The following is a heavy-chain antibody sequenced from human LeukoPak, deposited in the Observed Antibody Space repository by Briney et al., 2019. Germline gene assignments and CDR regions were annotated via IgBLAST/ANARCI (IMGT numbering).Heavy chain of an antibody. CDR2: ISWNSGTR. CDR3: AKASGGYCSSISCYRFDY. J-gene: IGHJ4*02. D-gene: IGHD2-2*01. CDR1: GFTFDDYA. V-gene: IGHV3-9*01. Sequence: GGSLRLSCAASGFTFDDYAMHWARQAPGKGLEWVSSISWNSGTRRYADSVKGRFTTSRDNAKNSLYLQMNGLRAEDTALYYCAKASGGYCSSISCYRFDYWGQGILVTVSS.